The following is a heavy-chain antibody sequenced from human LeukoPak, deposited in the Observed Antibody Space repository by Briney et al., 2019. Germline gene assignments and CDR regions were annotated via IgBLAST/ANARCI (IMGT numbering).Heavy chain of an antibody. CDR1: GGTFSSYT. V-gene: IGHV1-69*04. CDR2: IIPTLGIA. J-gene: IGHJ5*02. Sequence: SVKVSCKASGGTFSSYTISWVRQAPGQGLEWMGRIIPTLGIANFAQKFQGRVTITADKSTSTAYMELSSLRSEDTAVYYCAREGPYPSDYGDYVWFDPWGQGTLVTVSS. D-gene: IGHD4-17*01. CDR3: AREGPYPSDYGDYVWFDP.